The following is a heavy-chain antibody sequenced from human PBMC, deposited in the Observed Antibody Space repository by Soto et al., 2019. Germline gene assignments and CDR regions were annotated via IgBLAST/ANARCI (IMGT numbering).Heavy chain of an antibody. J-gene: IGHJ5*02. D-gene: IGHD5-18*01. CDR2: IIPIFGTA. CDR1: GGTFSSYA. V-gene: IGHV1-69*12. CDR3: ARGADTAMVNGVWFEP. Sequence: QVQLVQSGAEVKKPGSSVKVSCKASGGTFSSYAISWVRQAPGQGLEWMGGIIPIFGTANYAPKFQGRVTITADESTSTAYMELSSLRSEGTAGYYCARGADTAMVNGVWFEPWGQGTLVTVSS.